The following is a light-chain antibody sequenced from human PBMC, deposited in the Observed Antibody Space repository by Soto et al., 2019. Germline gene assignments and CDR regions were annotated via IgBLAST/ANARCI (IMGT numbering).Light chain of an antibody. Sequence: EIVMTQSPATLSVSPGERATLSCRASQTVSSNLAWYQQKPGQAPRLLIYGASTRAPGIPARFSGSGSGTEFTLTISSLQSEDFAGYYCQQYNDWPPFTIGPGTRVEIK. CDR1: QTVSSN. CDR3: QQYNDWPPFT. J-gene: IGKJ3*01. CDR2: GAS. V-gene: IGKV3-15*01.